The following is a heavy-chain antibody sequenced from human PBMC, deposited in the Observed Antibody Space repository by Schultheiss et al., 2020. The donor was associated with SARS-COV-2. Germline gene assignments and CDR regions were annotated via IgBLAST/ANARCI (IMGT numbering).Heavy chain of an antibody. CDR3: ARDRPYYDILTGYPHWYFDL. D-gene: IGHD3-9*01. Sequence: SETLSLTCSVSGGSISSGGYYWSWIRQHPGKGLEWIGSIYTSGSTNYNPSLKSRVTISVDTSKNQFSLKLSSVTAADTAVYYCARDRPYYDILTGYPHWYFDLWGRGTLVTVSS. CDR1: GGSISSGGYY. CDR2: IYTSGST. V-gene: IGHV4-61*08. J-gene: IGHJ2*01.